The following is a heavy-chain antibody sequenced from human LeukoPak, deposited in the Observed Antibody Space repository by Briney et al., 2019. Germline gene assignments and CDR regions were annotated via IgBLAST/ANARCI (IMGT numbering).Heavy chain of an antibody. Sequence: PSETLSLTCTVSGGSISSYYWSWIRQPPGKGLEWIGYIYYSGSTNYNPSLKSRVTISVDTSKNQFSLKLSSVTAADTAVYYCARDLYDILTGYGRFDPWGQGALVTVSS. CDR3: ARDLYDILTGYGRFDP. CDR2: IYYSGST. J-gene: IGHJ5*02. CDR1: GGSISSYY. D-gene: IGHD3-9*01. V-gene: IGHV4-59*01.